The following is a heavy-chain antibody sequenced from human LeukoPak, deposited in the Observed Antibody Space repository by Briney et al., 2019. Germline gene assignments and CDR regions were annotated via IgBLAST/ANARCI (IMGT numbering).Heavy chain of an antibody. CDR3: ARDRGYVMDV. CDR2: INGDGSST. J-gene: IGHJ6*02. Sequence: GGSLRLSCAASGFTFSSYWMHWVRQAPGKGLVWVSRINGDGSSTSYADSVKGRFTVSRDNAKNTLYLQMNSLRAEDTAVYYCARDRGYVMDVWGQGTTVTVSS. CDR1: GFTFSSYW. V-gene: IGHV3-74*01. D-gene: IGHD5-24*01.